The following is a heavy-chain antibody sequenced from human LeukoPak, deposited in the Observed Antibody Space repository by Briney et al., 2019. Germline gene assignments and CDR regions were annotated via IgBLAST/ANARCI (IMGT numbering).Heavy chain of an antibody. V-gene: IGHV4-59*11. CDR2: IYYSGST. Sequence: PSETLSLTCTVSAGSISSHYWSWIRQPPGKGLEWIGYIYYSGSTNYNPSLKSQLTISVDTSKNQFYLKLSSVTAADTAVYYCARMRDWFDPWGQGTLVTVSS. CDR3: ARMRDWFDP. CDR1: AGSISSHY. J-gene: IGHJ5*02.